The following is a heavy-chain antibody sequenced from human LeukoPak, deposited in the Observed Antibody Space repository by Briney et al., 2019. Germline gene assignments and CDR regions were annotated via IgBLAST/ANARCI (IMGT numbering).Heavy chain of an antibody. CDR2: IYYSGST. J-gene: IGHJ4*02. Sequence: PSETLSLTCTVSGGSISSYYWSWIRQPPGKGLEWIGYIYYSGSTNYNPSLKRRVTISVDTSKNQFSLKLSSVTAADTAVYYCARVYHNYFGVSYLSFDYWGQGTLVTVSS. V-gene: IGHV4-59*01. D-gene: IGHD3-3*01. CDR3: ARVYHNYFGVSYLSFDY. CDR1: GGSISSYY.